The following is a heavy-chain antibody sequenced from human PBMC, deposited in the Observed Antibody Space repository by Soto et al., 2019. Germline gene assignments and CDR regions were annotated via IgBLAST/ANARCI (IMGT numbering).Heavy chain of an antibody. CDR2: ISAYNGNT. V-gene: IGHV1-18*01. CDR3: ARGALRLGELDPPPADY. CDR1: GYTFTSYG. D-gene: IGHD3-16*01. Sequence: QVQLVQSGAEVKKPGASVKVSCKASGYTFTSYGISWVRQAPGQGLEWMGWISAYNGNTNYAQKLQGRVTMTTDTSTSPAYMELRSLRSDDTAVYYCARGALRLGELDPPPADYWGQGTLVTVSS. J-gene: IGHJ4*02.